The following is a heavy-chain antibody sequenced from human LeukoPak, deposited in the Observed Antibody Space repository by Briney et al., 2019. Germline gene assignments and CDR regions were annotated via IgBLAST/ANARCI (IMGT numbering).Heavy chain of an antibody. CDR2: ISYDGSNK. Sequence: GGSLRLSCAASGFTFSSYAMHWVRQAPGKGLEWVAVISYDGSNKYYADSVKGRFTISRDNSKNTLYLQMNSLRAEDTAVYYCARDRERAVAGNIDYWGQGTLVTVSS. CDR1: GFTFSSYA. D-gene: IGHD6-19*01. V-gene: IGHV3-30*04. J-gene: IGHJ4*02. CDR3: ARDRERAVAGNIDY.